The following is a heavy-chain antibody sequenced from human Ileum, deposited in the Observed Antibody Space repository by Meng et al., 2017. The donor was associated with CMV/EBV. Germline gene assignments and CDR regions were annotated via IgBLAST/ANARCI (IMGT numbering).Heavy chain of an antibody. D-gene: IGHD2-21*01. CDR3: ARDGLTYCGGDCYGAYYYYYGMDV. V-gene: IGHV3-30-3*01. CDR2: ISYDGSNK. Sequence: GGSLRLSCAASGFTFSSYAMHWVRQAPGKGLEWVAVISYDGSNKYYADSVKGRFTISRDNSKNTLYLQMNSLRAEDTAVYYCARDGLTYCGGDCYGAYYYYYGMDVWGQATTVTASS. J-gene: IGHJ6*02. CDR1: GFTFSSYA.